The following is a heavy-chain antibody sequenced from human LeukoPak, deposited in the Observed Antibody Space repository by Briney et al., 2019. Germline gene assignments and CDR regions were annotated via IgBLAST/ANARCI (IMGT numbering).Heavy chain of an antibody. CDR2: IWYDGSNK. CDR1: GFTFSSYG. Sequence: GGSLRLSCAASGFTFSSYGMHWVRQAPGKGLEWVAVIWYDGSNKYYADSVKGRFTISRDNSKNTLYLQMNSLRAEDTAVYYCAGTLEKGWFYFDYWGQGTLVTVSS. CDR3: AGTLEKGWFYFDY. V-gene: IGHV3-33*01. D-gene: IGHD6-19*01. J-gene: IGHJ4*02.